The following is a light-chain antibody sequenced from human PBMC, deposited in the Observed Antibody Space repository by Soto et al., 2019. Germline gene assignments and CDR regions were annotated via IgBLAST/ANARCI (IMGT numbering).Light chain of an antibody. V-gene: IGKV1-5*03. CDR1: KIFCAW. Sequence: DIQMTQSPSTLLDPLGNRSTILCRAIKIFCAWWAGYQQKPGKAPKLLVYKASSLESGVPSRFSGSGSGTEFTLTISSLQPDDFATYSCQQYNSFWTFGQGTKVAIK. CDR3: QQYNSFWT. CDR2: KAS. J-gene: IGKJ1*01.